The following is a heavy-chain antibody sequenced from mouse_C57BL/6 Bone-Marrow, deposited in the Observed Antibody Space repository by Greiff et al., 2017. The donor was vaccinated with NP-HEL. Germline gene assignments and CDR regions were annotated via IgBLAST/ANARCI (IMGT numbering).Heavy chain of an antibody. J-gene: IGHJ2*01. D-gene: IGHD2-5*01. CDR2: IRSKSSNYAT. Sequence: EVKVEESGGGLVQPKGSLKLSCAASGFTFNTYAMHWVRQAPGKGLEWVARIRSKSSNYATYYADSVKDRFTISRDDSHSMLYLQMNNLKTEDTAMYYCVREGGDSNYVSFDYWGQGTTLTVSS. CDR1: GFTFNTYA. CDR3: VREGGDSNYVSFDY. V-gene: IGHV10-3*01.